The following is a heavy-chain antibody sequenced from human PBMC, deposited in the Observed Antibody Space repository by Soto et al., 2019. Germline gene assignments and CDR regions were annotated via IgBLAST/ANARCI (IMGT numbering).Heavy chain of an antibody. V-gene: IGHV2-5*02. D-gene: IGHD2-21*02. CDR3: IQSRCGGDCLQSYASYYYYGMDV. CDR2: IYWDDDK. J-gene: IGHJ6*02. CDR1: AFSLSTGGVG. Sequence: GSGPTLVNPTQTLTLTCTFSAFSLSTGGVGVGWIRQPPGKALEWLALIYWDDDKRYSPSLRSRLTITKDNSKNQVVLTMTNMDPVDTATYYCIQSRCGGDCLQSYASYYYYGMDVWGQGTTVTVSS.